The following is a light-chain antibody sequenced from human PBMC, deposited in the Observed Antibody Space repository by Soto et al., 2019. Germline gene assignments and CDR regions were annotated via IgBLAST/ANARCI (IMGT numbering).Light chain of an antibody. CDR3: QQYGSSPPIT. J-gene: IGKJ5*01. CDR1: QSVSSSY. Sequence: EIVSTQSPATLSLSPGERATLSCRASQSVSSSYLAWYQQKPGQTPSLLIYGASSRATGIPDRFSGSGSGTDFTLTISRLEPEDFAVYYCQQYGSSPPITFGQGTRLEIK. V-gene: IGKV3-20*01. CDR2: GAS.